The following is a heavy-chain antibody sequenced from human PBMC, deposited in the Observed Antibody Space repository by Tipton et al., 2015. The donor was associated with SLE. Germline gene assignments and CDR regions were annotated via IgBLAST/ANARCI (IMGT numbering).Heavy chain of an antibody. D-gene: IGHD2-15*01. CDR1: GDSVSSNSAA. Sequence: GLVKSSQTLSLTCAISGDSVSSNSAAWNWIRQSPSRGLEWLGRTYYRSKWYNDYAVSVKSRITINPDTSKNQFSLQLNSVTPDDTAAYYCARDKCSGGSCPFDYWGQGTLVTVSS. V-gene: IGHV6-1*01. CDR3: ARDKCSGGSCPFDY. J-gene: IGHJ4*02. CDR2: TYYRSKWYN.